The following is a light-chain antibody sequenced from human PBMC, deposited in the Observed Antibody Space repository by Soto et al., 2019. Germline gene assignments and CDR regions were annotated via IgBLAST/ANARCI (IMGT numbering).Light chain of an antibody. CDR3: QQYGSSPIT. CDR2: GAS. Sequence: EMVLTQSPGTLSLSPGERANLSCRASQRVSRSYLDWYQQKPGQAPRLLIYGASSRATGIPDGFSGSGSGTDFTLTICRLQPEDFAVYYFQQYGSSPITFGQGTRLEIK. J-gene: IGKJ5*01. V-gene: IGKV3-20*01. CDR1: QRVSRSY.